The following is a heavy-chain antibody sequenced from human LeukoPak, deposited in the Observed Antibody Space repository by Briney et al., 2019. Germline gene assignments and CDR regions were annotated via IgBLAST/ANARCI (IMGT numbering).Heavy chain of an antibody. Sequence: GESLKISCKGSGYSFTTYWMAWVRQMPGKGLEWMGIIYPRDSDIRYNPPFQGQVTISADKSISTAYLQWSSLKASDTAMYYCARMIGLGEVSPYFDYWGQGTLVTVSS. V-gene: IGHV5-51*01. CDR3: ARMIGLGEVSPYFDY. D-gene: IGHD3-16*02. CDR2: IYPRDSDI. CDR1: GYSFTTYW. J-gene: IGHJ4*02.